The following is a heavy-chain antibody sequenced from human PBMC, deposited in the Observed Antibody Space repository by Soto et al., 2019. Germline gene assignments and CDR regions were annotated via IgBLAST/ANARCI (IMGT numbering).Heavy chain of an antibody. CDR1: GFTFSSYS. V-gene: IGHV3-21*01. J-gene: IGHJ3*02. CDR2: ISSSSSYI. D-gene: IGHD6-13*01. CDR3: ARDISIAASGTDAFDI. Sequence: GGSLRLSCAASGFTFSSYSMNWVRQAPGKGLEWVSSISSSSSYIYYTDSVKGRFTISRDNAKNSLYLQMNSLRAEDTAVYYCARDISIAASGTDAFDIWGQGTMVTVSS.